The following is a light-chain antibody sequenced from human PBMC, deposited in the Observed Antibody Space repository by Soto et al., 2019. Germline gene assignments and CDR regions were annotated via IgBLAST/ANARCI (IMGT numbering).Light chain of an antibody. CDR1: QRINSRY. CDR2: GAS. CDR3: KHFASSPGFT. V-gene: IGKV3-20*01. J-gene: IGKJ3*01. Sequence: EIVLTQSPGTLSLSPGERATLSCRASQRINSRYLAWYQQKPGQAPRLIIYGASSRATGIPDRFSGSGSGTDFTLTISRLELEDVAVYYYKHFASSPGFTSDPRTKVD.